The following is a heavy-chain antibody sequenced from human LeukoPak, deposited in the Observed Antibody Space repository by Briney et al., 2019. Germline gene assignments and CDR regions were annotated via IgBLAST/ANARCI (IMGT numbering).Heavy chain of an antibody. J-gene: IGHJ5*02. V-gene: IGHV3-30*02. D-gene: IGHD3-10*01. Sequence: PGGSLRLSCAASGFTFTSFGMHWVRQAPGKGLEWVAFIRNDGDVIYYTDSVKGRFTISRDNSKNTVYLQLNSLRAEDTAVYYCARGGIYGSGSSPVLDPWGQGTLVTVSS. CDR1: GFTFTSFG. CDR2: IRNDGDVI. CDR3: ARGGIYGSGSSPVLDP.